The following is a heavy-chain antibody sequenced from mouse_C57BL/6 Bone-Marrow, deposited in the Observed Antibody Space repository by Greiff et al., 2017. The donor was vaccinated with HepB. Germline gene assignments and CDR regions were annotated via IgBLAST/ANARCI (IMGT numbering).Heavy chain of an antibody. D-gene: IGHD2-5*01. V-gene: IGHV1-54*01. CDR2: INPGSGGT. CDR1: GYAFTNYL. CDR3: ARRDYSNIFAY. Sequence: VKLMESGAELVRPGTSVKVSCKASGYAFTNYLIEWVKQRPGQGLEWIGVINPGSGGTNYNEKFKGKATLTADKSSSTAYMQLSSLTSEDSAVYFCARRDYSNIFAYWGQGTLVTVSA. J-gene: IGHJ3*01.